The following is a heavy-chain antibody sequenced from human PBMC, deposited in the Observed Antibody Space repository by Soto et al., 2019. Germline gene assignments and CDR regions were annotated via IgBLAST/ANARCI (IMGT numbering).Heavy chain of an antibody. J-gene: IGHJ5*02. Sequence: GGSPCLSCAASGFIFESFGMSWVRQAPGKGLEWISSISGSGFKKYYADSVEGRFTISRDNSKSTVYLELNNLSAEDAAVYHCAKIQGVALGPLANVDGIDPWG. V-gene: IGHV3-23*01. CDR1: GFIFESFG. D-gene: IGHD2-8*01. CDR3: AKIQGVALGPLANVDGIDP. CDR2: ISGSGFKK.